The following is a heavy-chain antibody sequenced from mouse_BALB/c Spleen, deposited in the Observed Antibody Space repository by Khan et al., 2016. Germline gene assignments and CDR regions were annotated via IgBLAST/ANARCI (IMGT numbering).Heavy chain of an antibody. CDR1: GYTFTTYW. V-gene: IGHV1-7*01. CDR3: ARTSNLECWLAY. J-gene: IGHJ3*01. D-gene: IGHD4-1*01. Sequence: QVQLQQSGPELAKPGASVKMSCKASGYTFTTYWIHWVKQRPGQNLEWIGYIDPSTTYTNYNQRFKDKATLTADKSSNTAYMQLSSLTSEDSTVYYCARTSNLECWLAYWGQGTLVTVSA. CDR2: IDPSTTYT.